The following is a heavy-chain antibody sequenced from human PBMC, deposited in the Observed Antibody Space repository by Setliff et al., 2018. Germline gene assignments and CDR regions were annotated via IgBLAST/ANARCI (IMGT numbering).Heavy chain of an antibody. CDR3: ARGRAGHSGH. CDR2: IYYSGST. J-gene: IGHJ4*02. V-gene: IGHV4-39*07. D-gene: IGHD6-19*01. CDR1: GGSVSDSTYY. Sequence: PSETLSLTCTVSGGSVSDSTYYWGWVRQPPGKGLEWIGSIYYSGSTYYNPSLNSRVALSIDTSKNQFSLKLSSVTAADTAVYYCARGRAGHSGHWGQGTLVTVSS.